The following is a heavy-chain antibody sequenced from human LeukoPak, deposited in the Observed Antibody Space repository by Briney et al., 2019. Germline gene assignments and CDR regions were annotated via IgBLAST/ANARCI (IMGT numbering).Heavy chain of an antibody. J-gene: IGHJ2*01. CDR2: INPSGGST. D-gene: IGHD2-15*01. CDR3: ARDRGYCSGGSCYSGWYFDL. Sequence: ASVKASCKASGYTFTSYYMHWVRQAPGQGLEWMGIINPSGGSTSYAQKFQGRVTMTRDTSTSTVYMELSSLRSEDTAVYYCARDRGYCSGGSCYSGWYFDLWGRGTLVTVSS. CDR1: GYTFTSYY. V-gene: IGHV1-46*01.